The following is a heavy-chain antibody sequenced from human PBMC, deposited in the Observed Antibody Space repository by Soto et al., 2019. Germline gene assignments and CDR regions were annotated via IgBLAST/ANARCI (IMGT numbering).Heavy chain of an antibody. D-gene: IGHD1-26*01. Sequence: QVQLVESGGGVVQPGRSLRLSCEASGFTFSSYGMHWVRQAPGKGLEWVAVIWYDGSNKYYADSVKGRFTISRDNSKNTLYLQMNSLRAEDTAVYYCARVSEGGSYYGGLDYWGQGTLVTVSS. CDR3: ARVSEGGSYYGGLDY. J-gene: IGHJ4*02. CDR1: GFTFSSYG. V-gene: IGHV3-33*01. CDR2: IWYDGSNK.